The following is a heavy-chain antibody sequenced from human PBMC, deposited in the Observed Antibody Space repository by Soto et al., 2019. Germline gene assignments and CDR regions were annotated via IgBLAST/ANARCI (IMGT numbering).Heavy chain of an antibody. J-gene: IGHJ6*03. V-gene: IGHV4-59*08. CDR1: GGSISSYY. CDR3: ARVSVQPYYYYYYMDV. Sequence: SETLSLTCTVSGGSISSYYWSWIRQPPGKGLEWIGYIHYSGSTNYNPSLKSRVTISVDTSKNQFSLKLSSVTAADTAVYYCARVSVQPYYYYYYMDVWGKGTTVTVSS. CDR2: IHYSGST.